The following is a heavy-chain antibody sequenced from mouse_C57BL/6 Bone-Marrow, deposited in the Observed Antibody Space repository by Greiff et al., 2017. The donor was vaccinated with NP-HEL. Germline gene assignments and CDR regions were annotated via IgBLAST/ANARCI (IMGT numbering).Heavy chain of an antibody. CDR1: GFTFTDYY. CDR2: IRNKANGYTT. V-gene: IGHV7-3*01. CDR3: ARYEGVAY. J-gene: IGHJ3*01. Sequence: EVQRVESGGGLVQPGGSLSLSCAASGFTFTDYYMSWVRQPPGKALEWLGFIRNKANGYTTEYSASVKGRFTISRDNSQSILYLQMNALRAEDSATYYCARYEGVAYWGQGTLVTVSA.